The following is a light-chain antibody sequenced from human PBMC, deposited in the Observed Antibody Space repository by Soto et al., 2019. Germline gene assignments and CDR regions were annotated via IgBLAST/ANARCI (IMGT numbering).Light chain of an antibody. Sequence: IQLTQSPSSLSASVGDRVTITCRASQGISNSLAWYQQKPGKAPKLLMYLASTLQSGVPARFSGSGSGTNFTLTISSLQPEDFATYYCQQLIRFPTKFGQGTRLEIK. CDR1: QGISNS. V-gene: IGKV1-9*01. CDR3: QQLIRFPTK. J-gene: IGKJ5*01. CDR2: LAS.